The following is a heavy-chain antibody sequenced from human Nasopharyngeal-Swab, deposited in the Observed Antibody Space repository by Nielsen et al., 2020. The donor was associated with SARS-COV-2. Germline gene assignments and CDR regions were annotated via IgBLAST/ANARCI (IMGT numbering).Heavy chain of an antibody. J-gene: IGHJ5*02. CDR2: INYSGTT. CDR3: ARGPMNMVTT. V-gene: IGHV4-30-4*01. Sequence: SETLSLTCDVSGASFNSGGFYWSWIRQSPERGLDWIAYINYSGTTYYNPSLGSRLTISTDTSKNQFSLKLNSVTAADTAVYFCARGPMNMVTTWGQGTLFTVSS. CDR1: GASFNSGGFY. D-gene: IGHD4/OR15-4a*01.